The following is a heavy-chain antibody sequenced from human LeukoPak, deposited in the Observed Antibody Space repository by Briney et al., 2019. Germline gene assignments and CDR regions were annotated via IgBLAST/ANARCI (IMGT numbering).Heavy chain of an antibody. CDR1: GVSVSSDSYY. CDR2: IYNSGST. V-gene: IGHV4-61*01. Sequence: SETLSLTCAVSGVSVSSDSYYWAWIRQPPGKRLEWIGDIYNSGSTNYNPSLKSRVTLSVDTSKNQFSLKMTSVTAADTAVYYCARGGDFSASPTLYWGQGTLVTVSS. CDR3: ARGGDFSASPTLY. D-gene: IGHD3-10*01. J-gene: IGHJ4*02.